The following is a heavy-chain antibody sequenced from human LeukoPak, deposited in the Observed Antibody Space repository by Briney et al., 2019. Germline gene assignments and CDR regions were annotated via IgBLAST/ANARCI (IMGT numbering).Heavy chain of an antibody. D-gene: IGHD3-3*02. CDR3: ARLRALSGHRGAFDI. V-gene: IGHV4-39*01. CDR1: GDSISNHIYY. J-gene: IGHJ3*02. CDR2: VYYTGNA. Sequence: PSETLSLTCAVSGDSISNHIYYWDWIRQTPGKGLEWIGAVYYTGNAYYNPSLKSRVTISVDTSDNRFSLHLSSVNAADTAIYYCARLRALSGHRGAFDIWGQGTLVSVSS.